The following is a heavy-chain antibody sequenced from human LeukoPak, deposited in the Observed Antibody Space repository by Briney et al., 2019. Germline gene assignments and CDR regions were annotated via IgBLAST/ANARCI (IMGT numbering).Heavy chain of an antibody. CDR1: GFTFSNYG. D-gene: IGHD2-15*01. CDR3: AKDWVDCSGGSCYDYYYYYYMDV. CDR2: IRYDGSNK. Sequence: GRSLRLSCAASGFTFSNYGMHWVRQAPGKGLEWVAFIRYDGSNKYYADSVKGRFTISRDNSKNTLYLQMNSLRAEDTAVYYCAKDWVDCSGGSCYDYYYYYYMDVWGKGTTVTVSS. J-gene: IGHJ6*03. V-gene: IGHV3-30*02.